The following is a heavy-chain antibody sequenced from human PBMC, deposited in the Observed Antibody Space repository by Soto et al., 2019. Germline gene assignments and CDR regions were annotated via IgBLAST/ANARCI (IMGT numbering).Heavy chain of an antibody. D-gene: IGHD3-10*01. Sequence: QVQLVESGGNMVQPGWSLTVSCAASGFTFNTFGMHWARQAPGKGLEWVGVISYDGSDEYYADSVKGRFTISRDNSKHTQSLEMNRLSVDHQGGYYWARGPYYGSGTLDFWGQGTLVTVSS. CDR3: ARGPYYGSGTLDF. V-gene: IGHV3-30*03. J-gene: IGHJ4*02. CDR1: GFTFNTFG. CDR2: ISYDGSDE.